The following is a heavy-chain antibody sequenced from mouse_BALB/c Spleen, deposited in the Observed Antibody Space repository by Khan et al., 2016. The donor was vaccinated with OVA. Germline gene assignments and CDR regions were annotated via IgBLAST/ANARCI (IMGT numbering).Heavy chain of an antibody. V-gene: IGHV1-7*01. CDR1: DYTFSSYW. CDR2: INPTSGYT. CDR3: ARDRIDY. Sequence: VQLKESGAEQAKPGASVKMSCKTSDYTFSSYWMHWVKQRPGQGLEWIGYINPTSGYTEYNEKFKDKATLSADKSSSTAYMQLTSLTSEDSAVYYCARDRIDYWGQGTTLTVSS. J-gene: IGHJ2*01.